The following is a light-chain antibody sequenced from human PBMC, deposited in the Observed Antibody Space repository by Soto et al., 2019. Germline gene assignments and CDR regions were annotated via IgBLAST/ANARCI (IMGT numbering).Light chain of an antibody. Sequence: QSALTQPPSASGSPGQSVTISCTGTSSDVGGYNYVSWYQQHPGKAPKLMIYEVFKRPSGVPDRFSGYKSGSTASLTVSGLQAEDEADYYCSSYAGSDNYVFGTGTKLTVL. CDR1: SSDVGGYNY. J-gene: IGLJ1*01. CDR2: EVF. V-gene: IGLV2-8*01. CDR3: SSYAGSDNYV.